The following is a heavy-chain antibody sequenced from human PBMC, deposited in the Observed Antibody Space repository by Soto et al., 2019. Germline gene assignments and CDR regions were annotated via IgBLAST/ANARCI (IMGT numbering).Heavy chain of an antibody. CDR1: GYTFSDYY. D-gene: IGHD3-3*01. CDR2: IDTSGTKI. CDR3: ASHYDMWSGYLSPVDY. V-gene: IGHV3-11*01. Sequence: QVQLVESGGDLVKPGGSMRLSCAASGYTFSDYYMSWIRQALGKGLEWISYIDTSGTKIYYADSVKGRFTITRDNAKNSLYLEMNSLRDEDTAVYYCASHYDMWSGYLSPVDYWGQGTLVTVPS. J-gene: IGHJ4*02.